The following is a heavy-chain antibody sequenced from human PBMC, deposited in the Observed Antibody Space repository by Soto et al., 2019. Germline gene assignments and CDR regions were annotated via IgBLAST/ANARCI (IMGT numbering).Heavy chain of an antibody. CDR2: ISYDGSNK. V-gene: IGHV3-30*03. CDR3: ARTYSSGWYYFDY. J-gene: IGHJ4*02. CDR1: GFTFSSYG. D-gene: IGHD6-19*01. Sequence: QVQLVESGGGVVQPGRSLRLSCAASGFTFSSYGMHWVRQAPGKGLEWVAVISYDGSNKYYADSVKGRFTISRDNSKNRLYLQMNSLRAEDTAVYYCARTYSSGWYYFDYWGQGTLVTVSS.